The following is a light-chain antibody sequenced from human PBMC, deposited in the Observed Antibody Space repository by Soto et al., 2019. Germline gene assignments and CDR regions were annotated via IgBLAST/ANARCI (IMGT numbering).Light chain of an antibody. J-gene: IGLJ1*01. V-gene: IGLV2-8*01. CDR1: SSDVGGYNY. CDR3: SSRAGWNPYV. Sequence: QSVLTQPPSASGSPGQSVTISCTGTSSDVGGYNYVSWYQQHPGKAPKLIIYEVTKRPSGVPDRFSGSKSGSTASLTVPGLQAEDEADYYCSSRAGWNPYVFGTGTKVTVL. CDR2: EVT.